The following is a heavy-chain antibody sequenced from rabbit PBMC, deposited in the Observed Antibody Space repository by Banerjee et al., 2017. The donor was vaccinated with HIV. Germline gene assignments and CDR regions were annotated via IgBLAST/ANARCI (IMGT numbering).Heavy chain of an antibody. Sequence: QQQLVESGGGLVQPEGSLTLTCTASGFSFSSDAMCWVRQAPGKGLEWIGSIYTIHNSAYYASWAKGRFTISKASSTAVTLQMTSLTAADTATYFCARAAYAGYGFNLWGPGTLVTVS. CDR2: IYTIHNSA. D-gene: IGHD7-1*01. CDR3: ARAAYAGYGFNL. CDR1: GFSFSSDA. V-gene: IGHV1S45*01. J-gene: IGHJ4*01.